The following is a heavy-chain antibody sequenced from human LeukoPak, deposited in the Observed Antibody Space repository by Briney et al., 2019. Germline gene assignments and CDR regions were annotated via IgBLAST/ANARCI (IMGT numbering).Heavy chain of an antibody. CDR2: IYYSGST. CDR3: AREVTTGIASAGRVDY. D-gene: IGHD6-13*01. V-gene: IGHV4-30-4*08. J-gene: IGHJ4*02. CDR1: GGSISSGDYY. Sequence: SQTLSLTCTVSGGSISSGDYYWSWIRQPPGKGLEWIGYIYYSGSTYYNPSLKSRVTMSVDTSKNQFSLKLSSVTAADAAVYYCAREVTTGIASAGRVDYWGQGTLVTVSS.